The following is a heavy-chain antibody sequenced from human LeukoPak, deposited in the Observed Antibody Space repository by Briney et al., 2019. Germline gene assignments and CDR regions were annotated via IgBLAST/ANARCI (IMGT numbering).Heavy chain of an antibody. V-gene: IGHV3-21*04. Sequence: GGSLRLSCAASGFTFSSYSMNWVRQAPGKGLEWVSSISSSSSYIYYADSVKGRFTISRDNAKNSLYLQMNSLRVEDTAVYYCARTYYYDSSGPRPYYFDYWGQGTLVTVSS. CDR1: GFTFSSYS. CDR2: ISSSSSYI. J-gene: IGHJ4*02. CDR3: ARTYYYDSSGPRPYYFDY. D-gene: IGHD3-22*01.